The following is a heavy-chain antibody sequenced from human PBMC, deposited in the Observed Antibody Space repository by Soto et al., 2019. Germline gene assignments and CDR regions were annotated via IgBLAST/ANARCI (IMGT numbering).Heavy chain of an antibody. CDR2: IYYSGST. D-gene: IGHD2-2*01. J-gene: IGHJ5*01. CDR3: ASWDDCSSTSCQGVLDS. V-gene: IGHV4-59*01. Sequence: PSETLSLTCTVSGGSISSYYWSWIRQPPGKGLEWIGYIYYSGSTNYNPSLKSRVTISVDTSKNQFSLKLSSVTAADTAVCYCASWDDCSSTSCQGVLDSWGQGTLGTVSS. CDR1: GGSISSYY.